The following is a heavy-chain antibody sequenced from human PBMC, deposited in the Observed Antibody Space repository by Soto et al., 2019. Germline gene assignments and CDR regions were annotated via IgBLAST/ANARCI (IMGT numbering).Heavy chain of an antibody. Sequence: EVQLLESGGGLVQPGGSLRLSCAASGFTFSNYAMSWVRQAPGKGLEWVSSISGGGHITYYADSVKGRFTISRDDSKNTLYLQTNSLRAEDTAVYYCARDDAYYSILIAFYLDQWGQGTLVTVFS. D-gene: IGHD3-9*01. CDR1: GFTFSNYA. CDR3: ARDDAYYSILIAFYLDQ. CDR2: ISGGGHIT. J-gene: IGHJ4*02. V-gene: IGHV3-23*01.